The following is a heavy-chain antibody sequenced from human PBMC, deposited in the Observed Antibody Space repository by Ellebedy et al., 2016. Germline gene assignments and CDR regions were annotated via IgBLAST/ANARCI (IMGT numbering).Heavy chain of an antibody. Sequence: ASVKVSCKTSGSTFQGISWVRQAPGQRVEWMGWIKVHTGKTQYSKNMQGRVTLTTDTSTRTAFMELRGLRYDDTGIYYCARASDSRGFDFLDYWGQGTLVTVSS. CDR2: IKVHTGKT. J-gene: IGHJ4*02. CDR1: GSTFQG. D-gene: IGHD3-22*01. V-gene: IGHV1-18*01. CDR3: ARASDSRGFDFLDY.